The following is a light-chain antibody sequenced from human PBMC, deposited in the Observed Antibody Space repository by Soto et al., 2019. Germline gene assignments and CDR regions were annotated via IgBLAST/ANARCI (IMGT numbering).Light chain of an antibody. Sequence: EIVMTQSPVTLSVSPGERATLSCRASQSVSSKLAWYQQKPGQAPRLLIHGASTRATGIPARFSGSGSGTEFTLTISSLQSEDFAVYYCQQYNDWVTFGGGTKVEIK. CDR3: QQYNDWVT. V-gene: IGKV3-15*01. CDR2: GAS. J-gene: IGKJ4*01. CDR1: QSVSSK.